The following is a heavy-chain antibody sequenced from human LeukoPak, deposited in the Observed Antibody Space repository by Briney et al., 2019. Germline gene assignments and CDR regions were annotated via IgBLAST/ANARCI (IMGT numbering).Heavy chain of an antibody. J-gene: IGHJ4*02. CDR1: GYTFTSYY. CDR2: INPSGGST. D-gene: IGHD3-16*01. CDR3: TTIPPPTGDPGPLDY. V-gene: IGHV1-46*01. Sequence: GASVKVSCKASGYTFTSYYMHWVRQAPGQGLEWMGIINPSGGSTSYAQKFQGRVTMTRDMSTSTVYMELSSLRSEDTAVYYCTTIPPPTGDPGPLDYWGQGTLVTVSS.